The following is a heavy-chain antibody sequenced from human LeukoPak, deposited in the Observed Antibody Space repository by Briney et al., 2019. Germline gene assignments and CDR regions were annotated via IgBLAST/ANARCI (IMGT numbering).Heavy chain of an antibody. CDR1: GLSSNLYR. J-gene: IGHJ4*02. V-gene: IGHV5-51*01. Sequence: GLSLPFSCTAYGLSSNLYRIGWVRSVSRQGMDWMGISYCGDSDTRYHPSFQGQVTISADKFTSTAYLQWSRLNASDTAMYFCARRLGCSNTACPPDYWGQGTLVTVSS. CDR2: SYCGDSDT. D-gene: IGHD2-2*01. CDR3: ARRLGCSNTACPPDY.